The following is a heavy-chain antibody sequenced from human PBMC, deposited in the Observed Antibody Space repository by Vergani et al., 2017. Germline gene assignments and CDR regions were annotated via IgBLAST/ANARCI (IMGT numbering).Heavy chain of an antibody. CDR3: TTGLDDYVILDY. D-gene: IGHD4-17*01. V-gene: IGHV3-15*01. CDR2: IKSKTDGGTT. Sequence: VQLVESGGGLVKPGGSLRLSCAASGFTFSNAWMSWVRQAPGKGLEWVGRIKSKTDGGTTDYAAPVKGRFTISRDDSKNTLYLQMNSLKTEDTAVSYCTTGLDDYVILDYGGQGTLVTVSS. J-gene: IGHJ4*02. CDR1: GFTFSNAW.